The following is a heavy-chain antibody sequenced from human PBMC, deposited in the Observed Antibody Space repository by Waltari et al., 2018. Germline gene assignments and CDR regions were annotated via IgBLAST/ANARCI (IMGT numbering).Heavy chain of an antibody. Sequence: EVQLVESGGGLVQPGGSLRLACGASGFTFRSFAMNWLRQAPGKGLEWVSGISSGGDTTYYQASVKGRFTISRDNRRSTLFLQMDSLRADDTAVYYCAKSRGPHDFWNWFDPWGQGTLVTVSA. CDR1: GFTFRSFA. D-gene: IGHD3-3*01. V-gene: IGHV3-23*04. J-gene: IGHJ5*02. CDR3: AKSRGPHDFWNWFDP. CDR2: ISSGGDTT.